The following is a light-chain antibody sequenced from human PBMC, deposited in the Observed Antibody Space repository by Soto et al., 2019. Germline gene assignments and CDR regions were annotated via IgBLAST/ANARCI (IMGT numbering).Light chain of an antibody. CDR3: QQYRSSPPGYT. V-gene: IGKV3-20*01. Sequence: EFALTQSPGTLSLSPGESATLSCRASQTTGSNKLAWYQQKPGQSPRLLIYAASSRATGIPDRFSGSGSGTEFTLTISRLEPEDFAVYYCQQYRSSPPGYTFGPGTKLEIK. CDR2: AAS. J-gene: IGKJ2*01. CDR1: QTTGSNK.